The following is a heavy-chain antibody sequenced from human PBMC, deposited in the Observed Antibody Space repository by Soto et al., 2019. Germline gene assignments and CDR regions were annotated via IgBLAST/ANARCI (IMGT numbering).Heavy chain of an antibody. CDR2: ISGNAGGT. CDR1: GFTFSNYA. J-gene: IGHJ3*02. D-gene: IGHD3-3*01. Sequence: EVQLLESGGNLVQPGGSLRLSCAASGFTFSNYALSWVRQAPGKGLEWVSAISGNAGGTYYADSVKGRFTISRDNSENTVNLLMSSLRAEDTAIYYCAKPRGLTIFGVGLDAFDIWGQGTMVTVSS. CDR3: AKPRGLTIFGVGLDAFDI. V-gene: IGHV3-23*01.